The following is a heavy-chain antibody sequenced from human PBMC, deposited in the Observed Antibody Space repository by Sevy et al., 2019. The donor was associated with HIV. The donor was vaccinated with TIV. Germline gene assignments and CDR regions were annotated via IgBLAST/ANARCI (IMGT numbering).Heavy chain of an antibody. D-gene: IGHD2-2*01. J-gene: IGHJ6*03. Sequence: GGSLRHSCKGSGYSFTSYWIGWVRQMPGKGLEWMGIIYPGDSDTRYSPSFQGQVTISADKSISTAYLQWSSLKASDTAMYYCARLGCSSTSCYSVSGDYYYYMDVWGKGTTVTVSS. CDR1: GYSFTSYW. CDR2: IYPGDSDT. V-gene: IGHV5-51*01. CDR3: ARLGCSSTSCYSVSGDYYYYMDV.